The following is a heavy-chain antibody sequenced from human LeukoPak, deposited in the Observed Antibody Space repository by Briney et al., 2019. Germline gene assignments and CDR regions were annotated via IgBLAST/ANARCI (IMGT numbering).Heavy chain of an antibody. V-gene: IGHV4-39*01. CDR2: IYYSKNT. CDR3: VSPRGFSYGYFDY. Sequence: TSETLSLTCTVSGGSISSSSVYWGWIRQPPGKGLEWIGSIYYSKNTYYNPSLKSRVTISADTSKSQFSLTLGSVSATDTAVYYCVSPRGFSYGYFDYWGQGTLVTVSS. D-gene: IGHD5-18*01. J-gene: IGHJ4*02. CDR1: GGSISSSSVY.